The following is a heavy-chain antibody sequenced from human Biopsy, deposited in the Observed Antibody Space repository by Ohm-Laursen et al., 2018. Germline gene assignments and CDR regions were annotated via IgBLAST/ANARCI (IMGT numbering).Heavy chain of an antibody. CDR1: GATFSDYY. CDR2: INQSGET. J-gene: IGHJ4*02. Sequence: GTLSLTCTVYGATFSDYYWSWIRQPPGKGLEWIGQINQSGETKYNPSLQSRVTISAEVSKNQFSLKLGSLTAADTAIYYCGNEVYGRDYWGQGARVTVSS. CDR3: GNEVYGRDY. V-gene: IGHV4-34*08. D-gene: IGHD4-17*01.